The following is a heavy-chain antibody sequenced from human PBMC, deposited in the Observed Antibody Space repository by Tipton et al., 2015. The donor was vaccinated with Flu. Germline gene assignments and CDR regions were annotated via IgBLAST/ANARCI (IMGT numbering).Heavy chain of an antibody. D-gene: IGHD2-21*02. CDR1: GFSISSYE. J-gene: IGHJ4*02. Sequence: QLVQSGGGLVEPGRSLSLSCAASGFSISSYEMSWVRQAPGKGLEWVSYIDGVGATTYYADSVKGRFTISRDKSENTLSLQMNSLRPDDAAVYFCARVMTTYYFDYWGQGTLVAVSS. V-gene: IGHV3-48*03. CDR3: ARVMTTYYFDY. CDR2: IDGVGATT.